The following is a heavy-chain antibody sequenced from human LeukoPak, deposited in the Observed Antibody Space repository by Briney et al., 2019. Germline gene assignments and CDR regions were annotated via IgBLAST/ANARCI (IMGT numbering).Heavy chain of an antibody. J-gene: IGHJ4*02. Sequence: GRSLRLSCAASGFTFSSYAMSWVRQAPGKGLEWVSAISGSGGSTYYADSVKGRFTISRDNSKNTLYLQMDSLRAEDTAVYYCAKMGMYSSSSHDYWGQGTLVTVSS. CDR3: AKMGMYSSSSHDY. CDR2: ISGSGGST. D-gene: IGHD6-13*01. CDR1: GFTFSSYA. V-gene: IGHV3-23*01.